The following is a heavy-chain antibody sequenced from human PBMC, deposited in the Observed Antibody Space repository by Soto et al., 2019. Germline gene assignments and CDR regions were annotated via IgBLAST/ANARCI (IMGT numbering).Heavy chain of an antibody. Sequence: EVQLLESGGGLVQPGGSLRLSCAASGFTVRNNGMSWVRQAPGKGLEWVSGISGSGDNTYYADSVKGRFTMSRDNSKNTLYLQMNXLRADDTAVYYCAKGRASGWNGGDWWGQXTLVT. D-gene: IGHD6-19*01. CDR3: AKGRASGWNGGDW. CDR1: GFTVRNNG. V-gene: IGHV3-23*01. J-gene: IGHJ4*02. CDR2: ISGSGDNT.